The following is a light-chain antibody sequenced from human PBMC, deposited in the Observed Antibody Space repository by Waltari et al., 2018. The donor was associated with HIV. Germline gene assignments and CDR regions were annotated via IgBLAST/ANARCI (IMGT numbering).Light chain of an antibody. CDR2: WAS. V-gene: IGKV4-1*01. CDR1: RTALSSSHNKNY. J-gene: IGKJ1*01. Sequence: DIVVTQSPDSLTVSLGEMATTNCKSSRTALSSSHNKNYLAWYQQKPGQHPKLVIYWASTRESGVADRFSGSGSGTGFTHTSGSLQAGDVAVYYCQQYYSTPRTFGQGTRVEIK. CDR3: QQYYSTPRT.